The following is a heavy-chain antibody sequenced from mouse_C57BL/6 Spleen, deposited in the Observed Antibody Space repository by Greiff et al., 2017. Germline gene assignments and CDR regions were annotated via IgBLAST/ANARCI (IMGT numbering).Heavy chain of an antibody. Sequence: EVQGVESGGGLVKPGGSLKLSCAASGFTFSSYAMSWVRQTPEKRLEWVATISDGGSYTYYPDNVKGRFTISRDNAKNNLYLQMSHLKSEDTAMYYCARALYYYGSSGPSWFAYWGQGTLVTVSA. V-gene: IGHV5-4*01. CDR3: ARALYYYGSSGPSWFAY. CDR1: GFTFSSYA. J-gene: IGHJ3*01. D-gene: IGHD1-1*01. CDR2: ISDGGSYT.